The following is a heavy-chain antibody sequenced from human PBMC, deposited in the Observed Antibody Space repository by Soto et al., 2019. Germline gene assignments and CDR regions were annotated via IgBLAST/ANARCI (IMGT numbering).Heavy chain of an antibody. Sequence: SETLSLTCTVSGGSISSYYWSWIRQPPGKGLEWIGYIYYSGSTNYNPSLKSRVTISVDTSKNQFSLKLSSVTAADTAVYYCARGRVLRFLEGYGMDVWGQGTTVTVSS. V-gene: IGHV4-59*01. D-gene: IGHD3-3*01. CDR1: GGSISSYY. CDR2: IYYSGST. J-gene: IGHJ6*02. CDR3: ARGRVLRFLEGYGMDV.